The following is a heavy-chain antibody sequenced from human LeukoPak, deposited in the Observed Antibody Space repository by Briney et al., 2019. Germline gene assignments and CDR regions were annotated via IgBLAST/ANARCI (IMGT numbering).Heavy chain of an antibody. V-gene: IGHV3-7*01. J-gene: IGHJ4*02. Sequence: GGSLRLSCVASGFTFSDYWMSWVRQAPGKGLEWVANMNQDGSEKYYVDSVKGRFTISRDNAKNSLSLQMNSLRAEDTAVYYCARETLSTDYYGSGSYYNGWDYWGQGALVTVSS. CDR2: MNQDGSEK. CDR3: ARETLSTDYYGSGSYYNGWDY. CDR1: GFTFSDYW. D-gene: IGHD3-10*01.